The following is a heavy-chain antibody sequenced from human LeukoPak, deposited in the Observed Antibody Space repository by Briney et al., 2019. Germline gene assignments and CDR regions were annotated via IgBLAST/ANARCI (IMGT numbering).Heavy chain of an antibody. CDR3: AKGQTRIFGVVIMDRADAFDI. V-gene: IGHV3-53*01. CDR1: GFTVSNNY. J-gene: IGHJ3*02. Sequence: GGSLRLSCAASGFTVSNNYMSWVRQAPGKGLEWVSVIYSGGSTYYADSVKGRFTISRDNANNTLYLQMNSLRAEDTAVYYCAKGQTRIFGVVIMDRADAFDIWGQGTMVTVSS. CDR2: IYSGGST. D-gene: IGHD3-3*01.